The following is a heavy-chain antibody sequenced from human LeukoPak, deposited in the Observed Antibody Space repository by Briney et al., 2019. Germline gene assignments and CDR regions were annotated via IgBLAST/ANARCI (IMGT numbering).Heavy chain of an antibody. J-gene: IGHJ5*02. CDR1: GFTFSSYW. Sequence: PGRSLRLSCAASGFTFSSYWMSWVRQAPGKGLEWVANIKQDGSDKYYVDSVRGRFTISRDNAKTSLYLQMNSLRAEDTAVYYCARGIYYYVSWGQGTLVTVSS. CDR3: ARGIYYYVS. V-gene: IGHV3-7*03. D-gene: IGHD3-16*01. CDR2: IKQDGSDK.